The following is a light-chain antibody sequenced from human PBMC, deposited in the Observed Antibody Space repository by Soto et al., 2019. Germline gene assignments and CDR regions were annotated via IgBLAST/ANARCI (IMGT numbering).Light chain of an antibody. CDR2: AAS. Sequence: DIPMTQSPSSVSASVGDRVTITCRASQGISSWLAWYRQKPGKAPELLIYAASNLQSGVPSRFSGSGFGTDFTLTISSLQPEDFATYYCQQANSFPRTFGQGTKVEIK. V-gene: IGKV1-12*01. CDR1: QGISSW. J-gene: IGKJ1*01. CDR3: QQANSFPRT.